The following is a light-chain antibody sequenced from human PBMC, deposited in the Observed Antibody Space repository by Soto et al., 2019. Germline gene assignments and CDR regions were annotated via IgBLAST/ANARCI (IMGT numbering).Light chain of an antibody. CDR3: QSYDSNLSGSL. V-gene: IGLV2-8*01. CDR1: SSDVGGYNY. J-gene: IGLJ2*01. Sequence: QSALTQPPSASGSPGQSVTISCTGTSSDVGGYNYVSWYQQHPGKAPRLMVYEVTKRPSGVPARFSGSKSGNTASLTVSGLQAEDEGDYYCQSYDSNLSGSLFGGGTKLTVL. CDR2: EVT.